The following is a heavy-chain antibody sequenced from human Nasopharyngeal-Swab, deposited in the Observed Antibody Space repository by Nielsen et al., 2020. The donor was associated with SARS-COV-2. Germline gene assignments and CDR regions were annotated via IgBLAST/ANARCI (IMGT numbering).Heavy chain of an antibody. J-gene: IGHJ6*02. CDR1: GGSFSSYY. D-gene: IGHD2-8*01. Sequence: SETLSLTCTVSGGSFSSYYWSWIRQPPGQGLEWIGYVYYSRSTKYNPSLKSRVSVSVDTSKNHFSLKMSSVPAADTAVYYFARGLFCRVLYVDYYCGIDVSGLGTTVTVSS. V-gene: IGHV4-59*01. CDR2: VYYSRST. CDR3: ARGLFCRVLYVDYYCGIDV.